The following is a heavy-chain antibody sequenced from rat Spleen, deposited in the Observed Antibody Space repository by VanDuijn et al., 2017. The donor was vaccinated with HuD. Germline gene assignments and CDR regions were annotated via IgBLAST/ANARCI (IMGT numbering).Heavy chain of an antibody. Sequence: QVQLKESGPGLVQPSQTLSLTCTVAGFSLTSYNVHWVRQPPGKDLEWMGVIWNTGGTQYNSALKSRLSISRDTSKSQVFLKMNSLKTEDTAMYFCARWYGYNYFDYWGQGVMVTVSS. CDR1: GFSLTSYN. J-gene: IGHJ2*01. V-gene: IGHV2-41*01. CDR3: ARWYGYNYFDY. D-gene: IGHD1-9*01. CDR2: IWNTGGT.